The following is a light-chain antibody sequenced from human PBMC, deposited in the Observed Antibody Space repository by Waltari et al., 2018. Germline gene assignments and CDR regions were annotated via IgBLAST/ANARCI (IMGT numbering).Light chain of an antibody. Sequence: EIVLTQSPGTLSLSPGERATLSCRASQSVSRSYLTWYQQKPGQAPRLLIYSTSNRATGIPDSFSGSGSGTDFTLTISRLDPEDFAVYCCQHYSHSPPVFTFGGGTKVEIK. CDR3: QHYSHSPPVFT. J-gene: IGKJ4*01. CDR2: STS. V-gene: IGKV3-20*01. CDR1: QSVSRSY.